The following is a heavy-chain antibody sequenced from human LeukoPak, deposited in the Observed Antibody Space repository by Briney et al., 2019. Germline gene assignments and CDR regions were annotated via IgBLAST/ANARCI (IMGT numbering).Heavy chain of an antibody. CDR2: IQYDGTDE. Sequence: GGSLRLSCAGSEFTFSTHGIHWVRQAPGEGLEWVAFIQYDGTDEFYADSVKGRFAISRDNSKNTVYLQMNSLRAEDTAVYYCASTQYLLQVAFDIWGQGTMVTVSS. CDR3: ASTQYLLQVAFDI. CDR1: EFTFSTHG. J-gene: IGHJ3*02. D-gene: IGHD3-22*01. V-gene: IGHV3-30*02.